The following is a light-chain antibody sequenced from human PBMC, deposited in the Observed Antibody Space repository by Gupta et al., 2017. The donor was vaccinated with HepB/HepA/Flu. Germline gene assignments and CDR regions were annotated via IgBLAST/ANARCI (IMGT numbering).Light chain of an antibody. J-gene: IGLJ2*01. CDR3: NSRDSSGNHVV. CDR2: GKN. Sequence: SSELTQAPAVSVALGQTVRITCQGDSLRSYYASWYQQKPGQAPVLVIYGKNNRPSGIPDRFSGSSSGNTASLTITGAQAGDEADYYCNSRDSSGNHVVFGGGTKLTVL. CDR1: SLRSYY. V-gene: IGLV3-19*01.